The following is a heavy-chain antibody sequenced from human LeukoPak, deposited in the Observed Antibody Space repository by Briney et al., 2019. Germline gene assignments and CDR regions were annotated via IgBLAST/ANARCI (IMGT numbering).Heavy chain of an antibody. J-gene: IGHJ4*02. Sequence: ASVKVSCKASGYTFTSYYMHWVRQAPGQGLEWMGIINPSGGSTSYAQKFQGGVTMTRDTSTSTVYMELSSLRSEDTAVYYCARELRFLEWLPNPLDYWGQGTLVTVSS. CDR3: ARELRFLEWLPNPLDY. V-gene: IGHV1-46*01. CDR1: GYTFTSYY. D-gene: IGHD3-3*01. CDR2: INPSGGST.